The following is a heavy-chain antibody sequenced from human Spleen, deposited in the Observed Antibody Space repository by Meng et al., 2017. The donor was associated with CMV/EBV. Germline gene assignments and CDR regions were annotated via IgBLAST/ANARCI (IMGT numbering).Heavy chain of an antibody. Sequence: ASGGNFRSYAIRWVQQAPGQGLEWMGGINPILGIGNYAQKFQGRVTITAEKSTSTAYMELSSLRSEDTAVYYCARASYASSMPFDPWGQGTLVTVSS. CDR1: GGNFRSYA. CDR2: INPILGIG. J-gene: IGHJ5*02. V-gene: IGHV1-69*10. CDR3: ARASYASSMPFDP. D-gene: IGHD6-6*01.